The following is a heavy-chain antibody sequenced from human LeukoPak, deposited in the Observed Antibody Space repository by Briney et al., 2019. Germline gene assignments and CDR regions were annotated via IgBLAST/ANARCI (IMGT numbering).Heavy chain of an antibody. J-gene: IGHJ4*02. D-gene: IGHD6-19*01. Sequence: GGSLRLSCAASGFTFSSSWMHWVRQAPEKGLVWVSRINSDGSSTNYADSVKGRFTISRDNSKNTLYLQMNSLRAEDTAVYYCAVGRQWLVPDYFDYWGQGTLVTVSS. CDR1: GFTFSSSW. CDR2: INSDGSST. V-gene: IGHV3-74*01. CDR3: AVGRQWLVPDYFDY.